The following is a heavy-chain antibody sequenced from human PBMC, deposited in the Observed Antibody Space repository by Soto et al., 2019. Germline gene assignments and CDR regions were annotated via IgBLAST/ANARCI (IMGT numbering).Heavy chain of an antibody. J-gene: IGHJ4*02. Sequence: PSETLSLTCTVSGGSISNGDYYWSWLRQPPGKGLEWIGYIYYSGSTYYNPSLKSRVTISVDTSKNQFSLKLSSVTAADTAVYYCAREVPGDYFDNWGQGTPVTVSS. D-gene: IGHD3-10*01. CDR3: AREVPGDYFDN. CDR1: GGSISNGDYY. CDR2: IYYSGST. V-gene: IGHV4-30-4*01.